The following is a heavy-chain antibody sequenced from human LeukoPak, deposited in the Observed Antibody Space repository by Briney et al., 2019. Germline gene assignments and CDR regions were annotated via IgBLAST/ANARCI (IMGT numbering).Heavy chain of an antibody. V-gene: IGHV3-7*01. CDR1: RFTFSSYW. CDR2: IMQDGSEK. Sequence: PGGSLRLSCSASRFTFSSYWMSWVRQAPGRGLEWVAKIMQDGSEKYYVDSVKGRFTISRDNAKNSLYLQMNSLRVEDTAVYYCAREGGYSGYDSPYYGMDVWGQGTTVTVSS. D-gene: IGHD5-12*01. J-gene: IGHJ6*02. CDR3: AREGGYSGYDSPYYGMDV.